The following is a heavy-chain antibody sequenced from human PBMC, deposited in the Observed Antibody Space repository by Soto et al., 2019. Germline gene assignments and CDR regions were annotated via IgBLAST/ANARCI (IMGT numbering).Heavy chain of an antibody. J-gene: IGHJ6*02. Sequence: VQLQASGPGLVKPSATLSLTCTVSGGSISSYYWSWIRQLPGKGLAWNGHIYYSGSTNYNPSLPSRVTVTVDTSKYQLSLKLSTVTAADTAVYYCAGMPKPYYCYGMDVWCQGTTVTVTS. CDR3: AGMPKPYYCYGMDV. D-gene: IGHD2-2*01. CDR1: GGSISSYY. V-gene: IGHV4-59*01. CDR2: IYYSGST.